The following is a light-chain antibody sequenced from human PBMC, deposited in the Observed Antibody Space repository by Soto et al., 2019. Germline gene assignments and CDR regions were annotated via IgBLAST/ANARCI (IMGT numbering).Light chain of an antibody. J-gene: IGLJ1*01. CDR1: SSDVGGYTY. CDR2: EVS. CDR3: SSYTSSSTPYV. Sequence: QSVLTQPASVSGFPGQSITISCTGTSSDVGGYTYVSWYQQHPGKAPEVMIYEVSNRPSGVSNRFSGSKSGNTASLTISGLQAEDEADYYCSSYTSSSTPYVFGTGTKVTVL. V-gene: IGLV2-14*01.